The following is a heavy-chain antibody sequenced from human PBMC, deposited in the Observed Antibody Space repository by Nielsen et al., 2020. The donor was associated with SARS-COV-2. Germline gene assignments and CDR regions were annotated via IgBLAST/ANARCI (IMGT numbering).Heavy chain of an antibody. V-gene: IGHV1-69*05. CDR2: IIPIFGTA. CDR3: ARGIWTGTSVGYYIDF. J-gene: IGHJ4*02. Sequence: SVKVSCKASGGTFSSYAISWVRQAPGQGLEWMGGIIPIFGTANYAQKFQDRVTITRDTSASTAYMELSSLRSEDTAVFYCARGIWTGTSVGYYIDFWGQGTLVTVSS. D-gene: IGHD1-1*01. CDR1: GGTFSSYA.